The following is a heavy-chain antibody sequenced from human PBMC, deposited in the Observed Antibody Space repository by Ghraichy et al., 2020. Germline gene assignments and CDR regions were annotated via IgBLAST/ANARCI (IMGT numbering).Heavy chain of an antibody. V-gene: IGHV3-53*01. J-gene: IGHJ4*02. CDR3: ASPGGY. CDR1: GFTVSSNY. Sequence: ETLSLTCAASGFTVSSNYMSWVRQAPGKGLEWVSVIYSGGSTYYADSVKGRFTISRDNSKNTLYLQMNSLRAEDTAVYYCASPGGYWGQGTLVTVSS. CDR2: IYSGGST.